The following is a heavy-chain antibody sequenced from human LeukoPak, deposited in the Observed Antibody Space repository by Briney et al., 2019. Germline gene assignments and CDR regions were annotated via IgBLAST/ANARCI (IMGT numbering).Heavy chain of an antibody. J-gene: IGHJ4*02. V-gene: IGHV3-33*01. Sequence: GRSLRLSCAASGFTFNSYGIHWVRQAPGKGLEWVAFVWYDGSNKYYADSVKGRFTISRDNSKNTLYLQMNSLRAEDTAVYYCARARTTRGFDYWGQGTLVTVSS. CDR3: ARARTTRGFDY. CDR2: VWYDGSNK. CDR1: GFTFNSYG. D-gene: IGHD4-17*01.